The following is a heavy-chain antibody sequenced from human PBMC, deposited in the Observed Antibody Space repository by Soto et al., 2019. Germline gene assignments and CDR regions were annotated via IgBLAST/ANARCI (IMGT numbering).Heavy chain of an antibody. J-gene: IGHJ6*02. Sequence: ASVKVSCKASGGTFSSYAISWVRQAPGQGLEWMGGIIPIFGTANYAQKFQGRVTITADESTSTAYMELSSLRSEDTAVYYCATSITIFGVVITVDYYYYGMDVWHQGTTVTVSS. CDR2: IIPIFGTA. V-gene: IGHV1-69*13. CDR1: GGTFSSYA. D-gene: IGHD3-3*01. CDR3: ATSITIFGVVITVDYYYYGMDV.